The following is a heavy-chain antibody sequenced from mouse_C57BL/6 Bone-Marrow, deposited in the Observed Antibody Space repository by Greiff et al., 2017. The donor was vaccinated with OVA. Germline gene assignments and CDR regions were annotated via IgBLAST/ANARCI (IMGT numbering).Heavy chain of an antibody. V-gene: IGHV1-82*01. D-gene: IGHD1-1*01. Sequence: VQLVESGPELVKPGASVKISCKASGYAFSSSWMNWVKQRPGKGLEWIGRIYPGDGDTNYNGKFKGKATLTADKSSSTAYMQLSSLTSEDSAVYFCAREGTTVVAKTYWGQGTLVTVSA. CDR3: AREGTTVVAKTY. J-gene: IGHJ3*01. CDR2: IYPGDGDT. CDR1: GYAFSSSW.